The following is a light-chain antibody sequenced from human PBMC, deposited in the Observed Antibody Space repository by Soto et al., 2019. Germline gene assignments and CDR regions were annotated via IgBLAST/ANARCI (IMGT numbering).Light chain of an antibody. CDR3: NSFTSSSTSYV. V-gene: IGLV2-14*01. J-gene: IGLJ1*01. CDR1: SSDVGGYNH. Sequence: QSVLTQPASVSGSPGQSIAISCTGTSSDVGGYNHVSWYQQYPGKVPKLIIYEVTNRPSGVSNRFSGSKSGNTASLTISGLQAEDEADYYCNSFTSSSTSYVFGTGTKVTVL. CDR2: EVT.